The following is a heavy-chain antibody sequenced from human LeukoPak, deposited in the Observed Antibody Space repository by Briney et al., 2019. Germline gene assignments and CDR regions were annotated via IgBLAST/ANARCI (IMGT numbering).Heavy chain of an antibody. Sequence: PGRSLRLSCAASGFTFSSYAMSWVRQAPGKGLEWVSAISGSGGSTYYADSVKGRFTISRDNSKNTLYLQMNSLRAEDTAVYYCASTHYYGSGSYYQPYDYWGQGTLVTVSS. CDR2: ISGSGGST. CDR3: ASTHYYGSGSYYQPYDY. CDR1: GFTFSSYA. J-gene: IGHJ4*02. V-gene: IGHV3-23*01. D-gene: IGHD3-10*01.